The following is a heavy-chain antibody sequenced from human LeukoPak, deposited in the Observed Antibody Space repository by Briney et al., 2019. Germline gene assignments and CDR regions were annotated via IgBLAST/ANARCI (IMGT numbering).Heavy chain of an antibody. Sequence: PGGSLRLSCAASGFTVNDYYMGWMRQAPGKGLEWVSYITGSGRSIYYADSVKGRFTLSRDNAKNSLSLRVDSLRAEDTAVYYCARGARYSGYDHDAFDIWGQGTMVTVSS. CDR3: ARGARYSGYDHDAFDI. D-gene: IGHD5-12*01. CDR1: GFTVNDYY. V-gene: IGHV3-11*01. J-gene: IGHJ3*02. CDR2: ITGSGRSI.